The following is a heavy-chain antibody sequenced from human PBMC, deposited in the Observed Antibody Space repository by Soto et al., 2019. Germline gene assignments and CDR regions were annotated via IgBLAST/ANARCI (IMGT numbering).Heavy chain of an antibody. Sequence: QVQLVQSGTEVKKPGSSVKVSCKASGGTFRNYPINWVRTAPGQGLEWMGSIFPLTDIPDYAQNFQARLTISADKSTSTAYMELSSLTSDDTAMYFWARGPLVVLHYFESWGQGTLVTVSS. CDR2: IFPLTDIP. CDR1: GGTFRNYP. J-gene: IGHJ4*02. CDR3: ARGPLVVLHYFES. V-gene: IGHV1-69*02.